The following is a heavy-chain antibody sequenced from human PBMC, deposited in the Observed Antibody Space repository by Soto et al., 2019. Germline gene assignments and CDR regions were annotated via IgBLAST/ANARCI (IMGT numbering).Heavy chain of an antibody. D-gene: IGHD3-16*01. CDR3: ASMGGPSNLYYYGMDV. V-gene: IGHV3-30-3*01. J-gene: IGHJ6*02. CDR2: ISYDGSNK. CDR1: GFTFSSYA. Sequence: RRLSCAASGFTFSSYAMHWVRQAPGKGLEWVAVISYDGSNKYYADSVKGRFTISRDNSKNTLYLQMNSLRAEDTAVYYCASMGGPSNLYYYGMDVWGQGTTVTVSS.